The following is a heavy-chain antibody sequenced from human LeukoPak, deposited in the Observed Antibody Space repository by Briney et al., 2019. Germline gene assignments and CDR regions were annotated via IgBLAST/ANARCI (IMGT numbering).Heavy chain of an antibody. J-gene: IGHJ4*02. CDR2: ILSNDDK. V-gene: IGHV2-5*01. D-gene: IGHD6-19*01. CDR1: GFSFSTPEVG. CDR3: AHTANSGWYEFDY. Sequence: SGPTLVNPTQPLTLTCTFSGFSFSTPEVGVAWIRQPSVKALEWLTLILSNDDKRYSPSLQNRLTITKDTSKNQVVLTMTNMDPVDTATYYCAHTANSGWYEFDYWGQGTLVTVSS.